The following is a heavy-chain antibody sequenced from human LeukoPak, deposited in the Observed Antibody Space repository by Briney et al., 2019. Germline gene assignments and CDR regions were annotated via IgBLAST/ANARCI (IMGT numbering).Heavy chain of an antibody. CDR2: IRYDGSNK. V-gene: IGHV3-30*02. CDR1: GFTFSSYG. CDR3: AKDQGTAMVYHYYYGMDV. D-gene: IGHD5-18*01. J-gene: IGHJ6*02. Sequence: PGGSLRLSCAASGFTFSSYGMHWVRQAPGKGLEWVAFIRYDGSNKYYADSVKGRFTISRDNSKNTLYLQMNSLRAEDTAVYYCAKDQGTAMVYHYYYGMDVWGQGTTVTVSS.